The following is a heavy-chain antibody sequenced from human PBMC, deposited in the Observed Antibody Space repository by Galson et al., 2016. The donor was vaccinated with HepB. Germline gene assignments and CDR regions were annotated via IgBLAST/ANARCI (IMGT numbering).Heavy chain of an antibody. J-gene: IGHJ4*02. CDR2: IKSDGSNI. Sequence: SLRLSCAASGFTFSRQWMYWVRQAPGKGLAWFSQIKSDGSNINYADSVKGRFTISRDNAGNTLYLQMNSLRAEDTAVYYCSTLRDFWSGWGQGTLVTVSP. V-gene: IGHV3-74*01. D-gene: IGHD3-3*01. CDR3: STLRDFWSG. CDR1: GFTFSRQW.